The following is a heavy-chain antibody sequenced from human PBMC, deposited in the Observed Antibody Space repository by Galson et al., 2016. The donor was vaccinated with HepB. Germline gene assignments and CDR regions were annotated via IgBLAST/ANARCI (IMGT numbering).Heavy chain of an antibody. V-gene: IGHV3-33*01. J-gene: IGHJ4*02. D-gene: IGHD1-1*01. CDR3: ARGGRNDVFDY. CDR1: GFTLSSFG. CDR2: IWCDGSNK. Sequence: LRLSCAASGFTLSSFGMHWVRQAPGKGLEWVALIWCDGSNKYNADSVKGRFTISRDNSKNTLYLQMNSLSVDDTAVYYCARGGRNDVFDYWGQGTLVTVSS.